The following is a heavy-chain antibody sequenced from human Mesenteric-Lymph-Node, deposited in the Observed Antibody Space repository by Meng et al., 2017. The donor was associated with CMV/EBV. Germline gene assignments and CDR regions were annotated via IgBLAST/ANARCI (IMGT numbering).Heavy chain of an antibody. Sequence: GGSLRLSCAASGFTFSSYWMSWVRQAPGKGLEWVANIKQDGSEKYYVDSVKGRFTISRDNAKNSLYLQMNSLRAEDTAVYYCARDTSYSSSWYEGYWGQGTLVTVSS. V-gene: IGHV3-7*01. CDR2: IKQDGSEK. CDR3: ARDTSYSSSWYEGY. J-gene: IGHJ4*02. CDR1: GFTFSSYW. D-gene: IGHD6-13*01.